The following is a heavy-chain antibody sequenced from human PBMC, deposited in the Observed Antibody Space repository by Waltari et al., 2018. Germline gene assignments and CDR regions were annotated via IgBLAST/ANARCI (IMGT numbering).Heavy chain of an antibody. CDR3: AKDHDFTIYYFDY. CDR1: GFTFSSYG. D-gene: IGHD2-21*02. Sequence: EVQLVESGGGLVQPGGSLRLSCAASGFTFSSYGMSWVRQAPGKGLEWVSGMRGSGGSTYYADSVKGRFTISRDNSKNTLYLQMNSLRAEDTAVYYCAKDHDFTIYYFDYWGQGTLVTVSS. V-gene: IGHV3-23*04. CDR2: MRGSGGST. J-gene: IGHJ4*02.